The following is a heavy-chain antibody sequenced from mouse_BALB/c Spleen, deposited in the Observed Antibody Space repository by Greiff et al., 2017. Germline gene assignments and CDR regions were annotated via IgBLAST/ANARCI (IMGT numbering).Heavy chain of an antibody. D-gene: IGHD2-4*01. Sequence: KQSGPELVKPGTLVKISCKASGYTFTNYDINWVKQRPGQGLEWIGWIYPGDGSTKYNEKFKGKATLTADKSSSTAYMQLSSLTSENSAVYFCAITGYYDYGEFAYWGQGTLVTVSA. J-gene: IGHJ3*01. CDR3: AITGYYDYGEFAY. CDR1: GYTFTNYD. CDR2: IYPGDGST. V-gene: IGHV1S33*01.